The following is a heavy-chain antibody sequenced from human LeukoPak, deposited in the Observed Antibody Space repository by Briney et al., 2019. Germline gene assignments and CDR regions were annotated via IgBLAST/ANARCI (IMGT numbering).Heavy chain of an antibody. V-gene: IGHV4-59*12. CDR1: GGSISSYY. D-gene: IGHD5-12*01. CDR2: IYYSGST. CDR3: ARGVSDIVATITEAFGLPIGDY. J-gene: IGHJ4*02. Sequence: SETLSLTCTVSGGSISSYYWSWIRQPPGKGLEWIGYIYYSGSTNYNPSLKSRVTISVDTSKNQFSLKLSSVTAADTAVYYCARGVSDIVATITEAFGLPIGDYWGQGTLVTVSS.